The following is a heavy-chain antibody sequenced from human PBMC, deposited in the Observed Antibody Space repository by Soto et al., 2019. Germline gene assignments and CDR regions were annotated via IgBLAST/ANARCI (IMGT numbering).Heavy chain of an antibody. D-gene: IGHD3-3*01. CDR3: VKDWSGNKCPCMDV. J-gene: IGHJ6*02. CDR1: GFTFNTHA. V-gene: IGHV3-23*01. CDR2: ISGNGETT. Sequence: EVQVLESGGGLLQPGGSLRLSCVASGFTFNTHAMTWVRQGPGMGLEWTSSISGNGETTYYADSVKGRFTVSRDNSKNTLYLQMNSLRVEDTATYYCVKDWSGNKCPCMDVWGQGTTVTASS.